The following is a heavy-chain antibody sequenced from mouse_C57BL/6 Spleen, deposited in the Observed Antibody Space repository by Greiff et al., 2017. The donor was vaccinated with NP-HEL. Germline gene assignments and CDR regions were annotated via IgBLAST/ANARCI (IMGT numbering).Heavy chain of an antibody. V-gene: IGHV14-1*01. Sequence: VQLQQSGAELVRPGASVKLSCTASGFNIKDYYMHWVKQRPEQGLEWIGRIDPEDGDTEYAPKFQGKATMTADTSSNTAYLQLSSLTSEDTAVDYCTSYGNYVYYFGDWGQGATLTVSA. D-gene: IGHD2-1*01. CDR3: TSYGNYVYYFGD. CDR1: GFNIKDYY. CDR2: IDPEDGDT. J-gene: IGHJ2*01.